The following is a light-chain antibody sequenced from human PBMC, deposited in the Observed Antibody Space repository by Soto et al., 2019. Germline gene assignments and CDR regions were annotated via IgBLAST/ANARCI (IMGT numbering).Light chain of an antibody. Sequence: DIVMTQSPLSLPVTPGEPASISCRSSQSFLHSNGYNYLDWYLQKPGQSPQLLIYFVSNRASGVPDRVSGRGSGTDYTLKISGGEAEDVGVDDGMQELQTPPGTFGQGTKVEI. V-gene: IGKV2-28*01. CDR3: MQELQTPPGT. J-gene: IGKJ1*01. CDR2: FVS. CDR1: QSFLHSNGYNY.